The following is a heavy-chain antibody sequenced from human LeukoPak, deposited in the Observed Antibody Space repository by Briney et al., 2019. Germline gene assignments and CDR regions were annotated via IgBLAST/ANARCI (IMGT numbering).Heavy chain of an antibody. J-gene: IGHJ4*02. D-gene: IGHD2-2*01. V-gene: IGHV1-69*13. CDR3: ARGPDWDCSSTSCPGTLDY. CDR2: IIPIFGTA. Sequence: SVKVSRMASGGTFSSYAISWVRQAPGQGLERMGGIIPIFGTANYAQTFQGRVTITADESTSTAYMELSSQRSEDTAVYYCARGPDWDCSSTSCPGTLDYWGQGTLVTVSS. CDR1: GGTFSSYA.